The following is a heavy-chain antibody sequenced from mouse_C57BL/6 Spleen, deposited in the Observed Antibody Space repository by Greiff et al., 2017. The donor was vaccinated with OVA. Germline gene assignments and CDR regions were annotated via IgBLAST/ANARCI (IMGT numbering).Heavy chain of an antibody. CDR2: IDPSDSET. CDR1: GYTFTSYW. D-gene: IGHD1-1*01. V-gene: IGHV1-52*01. Sequence: VQLQQSGAELVRPGSSVKLSCKASGYTFTSYWMHWVKQRPIQGLEWIGNIDPSDSETHYNQKFKDKATLTVDKSSSTAYMQLSSLTSEDSAVYYCARDYYGHYYAMDYWGQGTSVTVSS. J-gene: IGHJ4*01. CDR3: ARDYYGHYYAMDY.